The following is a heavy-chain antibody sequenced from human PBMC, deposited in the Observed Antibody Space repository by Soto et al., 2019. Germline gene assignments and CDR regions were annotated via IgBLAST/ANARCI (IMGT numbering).Heavy chain of an antibody. CDR2: IWYDGAQK. Sequence: GGSLRLSCEASGFTFNTYSMHWVRQPPGKGLEWLAAIWYDGAQKYYADSVKGRFIISRDNSKKTLYLEMNSLRAEDTAVYYCARAGGTTVTGLWHFDSWGQGTLVTVSS. J-gene: IGHJ4*02. CDR1: GFTFNTYS. V-gene: IGHV3-33*01. D-gene: IGHD4-17*01. CDR3: ARAGGTTVTGLWHFDS.